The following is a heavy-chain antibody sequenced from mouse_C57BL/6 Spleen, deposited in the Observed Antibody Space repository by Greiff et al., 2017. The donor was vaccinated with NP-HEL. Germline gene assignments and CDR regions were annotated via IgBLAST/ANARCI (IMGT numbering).Heavy chain of an antibody. CDR3: ARYTTVVAHYAMDY. J-gene: IGHJ4*01. D-gene: IGHD1-1*01. V-gene: IGHV1-42*01. CDR2: INPSTGGT. CDR1: GYSFTGYY. Sequence: VQLKESGPELVKPGASVKISCKASGYSFTGYYMNWVKQSPEKSLEWIGEINPSTGGTTYNQKFKAKATLTVDKYSSTAYMQLKSLTSEDSAVYYCARYTTVVAHYAMDYWGQGTSVTVSS.